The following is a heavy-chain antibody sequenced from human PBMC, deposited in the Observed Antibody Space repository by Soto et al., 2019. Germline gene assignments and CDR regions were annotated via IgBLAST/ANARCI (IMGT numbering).Heavy chain of an antibody. J-gene: IGHJ4*02. V-gene: IGHV3-23*01. CDR1: GLSFTTYG. Sequence: EVQLLESGGDLVQPGGSLRLSCAASGLSFTTYGMTWVRQAPGKGLEWVSSITNTGDSTYYAESVKGRFTSSRDNSKNTLYLQMSSLRAEDTAVFYCARGGPPDGYRDLDSWGQGTQVTVSS. CDR3: ARGGPPDGYRDLDS. D-gene: IGHD5-18*01. CDR2: ITNTGDST.